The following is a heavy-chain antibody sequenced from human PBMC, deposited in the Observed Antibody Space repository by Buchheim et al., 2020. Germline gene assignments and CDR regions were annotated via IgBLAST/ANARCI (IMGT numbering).Heavy chain of an antibody. CDR1: GFTFSSYG. J-gene: IGHJ3*01. CDR2: ISFDGSNQ. V-gene: IGHV3-30*03. D-gene: IGHD5-18*01. CDR3: ATKRGYSYGDDAFDV. Sequence: QVQLVESGGGVVQPGRSLRLSCAASGFTFSSYGMHWVRQAPGKGLEWVAVISFDGSNQYYVDSVKGRFTISRDNSENSLYLQMNSLRREDTAMYYCATKRGYSYGDDAFDVWGQGT.